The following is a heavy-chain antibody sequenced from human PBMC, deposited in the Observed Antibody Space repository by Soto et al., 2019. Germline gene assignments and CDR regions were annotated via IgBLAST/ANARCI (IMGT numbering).Heavy chain of an antibody. J-gene: IGHJ3*02. V-gene: IGHV4-34*01. Sequence: SETLSLTCAVYGGSFSGYYWSWIRQPPGKGLEWIGEINHSGSTNYNPSLKSRVTISVDTSKNQFSLKLSSVTAADTAVYYCARGASGLVSRFRAFDIWGQGTMVT. CDR2: INHSGST. CDR1: GGSFSGYY. CDR3: ARGASGLVSRFRAFDI. D-gene: IGHD6-6*01.